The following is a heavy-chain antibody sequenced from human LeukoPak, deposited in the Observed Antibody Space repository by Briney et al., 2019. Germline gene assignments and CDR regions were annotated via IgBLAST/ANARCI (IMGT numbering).Heavy chain of an antibody. J-gene: IGHJ4*02. Sequence: PGGSLRLSCAASGFTFSSYAMSWVRQAPGKGLEWVSSISSSSSYIYYADSVKGRFTISRDNAKNSLYLQMNSLRAEDTAVYYCARENSYYSSGYSPYYFAYWGQGTLVTVSS. V-gene: IGHV3-21*01. CDR3: ARENSYYSSGYSPYYFAY. CDR2: ISSSSSYI. D-gene: IGHD3-22*01. CDR1: GFTFSSYA.